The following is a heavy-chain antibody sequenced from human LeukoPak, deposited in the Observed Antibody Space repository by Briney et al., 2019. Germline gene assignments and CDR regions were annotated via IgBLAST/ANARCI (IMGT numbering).Heavy chain of an antibody. CDR3: ARADTTGYDNFDF. CDR2: VYYSGST. J-gene: IGHJ4*02. D-gene: IGHD3-22*01. V-gene: IGHV4-39*01. Sequence: SETLSLTCTASSFSGSSKTYYWDCPRQTPGKVREWIENVYYSGSTYKNPALQSRVTIFIDTSKIQFSLILSQLTAADAAIYYCARADTTGYDNFDFWGQGTLGTVSP. CDR1: SFSGSSKTYY.